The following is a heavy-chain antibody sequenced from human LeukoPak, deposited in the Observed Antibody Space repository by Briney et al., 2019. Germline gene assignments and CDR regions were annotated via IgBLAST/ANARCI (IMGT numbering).Heavy chain of an antibody. J-gene: IGHJ3*02. Sequence: GGSLRLSCAASGFTVSSNYMSWVRQAPGKGLEWVSVIYSGGSTYYADSVKGRFTISRDNSKNTLYLQMNSLRAEDTAVYYCARAPYSSSWKDAFDIWGQGTMVTVSS. V-gene: IGHV3-66*01. CDR1: GFTVSSNY. CDR3: ARAPYSSSWKDAFDI. D-gene: IGHD6-13*01. CDR2: IYSGGST.